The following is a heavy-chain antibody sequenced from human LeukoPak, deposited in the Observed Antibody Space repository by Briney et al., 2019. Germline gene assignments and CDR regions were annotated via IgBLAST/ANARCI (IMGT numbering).Heavy chain of an antibody. V-gene: IGHV4-59*01. D-gene: IGHD3-16*02. CDR1: SGSISSYY. CDR2: IYYSGST. J-gene: IGHJ3*02. Sequence: SETLSLTCTVSSGSISSYYWSWIRQPPGKGLEWIGYIYYSGSTNYNPSLKSRVTISVDTSKNQFSLKLSSVTAADTAVYYCAKSNRYGLIDIWGQGTMVTVSS. CDR3: AKSNRYGLIDI.